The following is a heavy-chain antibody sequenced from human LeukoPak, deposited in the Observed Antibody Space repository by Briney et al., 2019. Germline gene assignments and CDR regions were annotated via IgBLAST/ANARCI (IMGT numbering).Heavy chain of an antibody. V-gene: IGHV1-8*01. Sequence: GASVKVSCKASGYTFTSYDINWVRQATGQGLEWMGWMNPNSGNTGYAQKFQGRVTMTRNASISTAYMELSSLRSEDTAVYYCARGRGYSYGYNYYYMDVWGKGTTVTISS. CDR1: GYTFTSYD. J-gene: IGHJ6*03. D-gene: IGHD5-18*01. CDR3: ARGRGYSYGYNYYYMDV. CDR2: MNPNSGNT.